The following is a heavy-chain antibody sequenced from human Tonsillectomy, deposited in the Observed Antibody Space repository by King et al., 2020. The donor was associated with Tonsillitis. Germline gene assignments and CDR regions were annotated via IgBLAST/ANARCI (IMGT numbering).Heavy chain of an antibody. CDR2: IWYDGSNK. J-gene: IGHJ5*02. CDR3: ARVAGYYDSWFDP. Sequence: VQLVESGGGVVQPGRSLRLSCAASGFTFSSYGMHWVRQAPGKGLEWVAVIWYDGSNKYYADSVKGRFTISRDNSKNTLYLQMNSLRAEDTAVYYCARVAGYYDSWFDPGGQGTLVTASS. CDR1: GFTFSSYG. V-gene: IGHV3-33*01. D-gene: IGHD3-22*01.